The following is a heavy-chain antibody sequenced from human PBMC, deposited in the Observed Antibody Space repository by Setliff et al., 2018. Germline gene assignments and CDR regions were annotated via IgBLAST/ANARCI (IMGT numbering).Heavy chain of an antibody. J-gene: IGHJ4*01. CDR2: TYYNGDA. D-gene: IGHD2-15*01. Sequence: PSETLSLTCAVSGGSLRGNAIFWGWIRQPPGKGLEWIGSTYYNGDAYYNPSLKSRVTMSVDTSRNQFSLKLSSVTAADTATYYCVRPGGTTVVARHFDYWGSGILVTVSS. V-gene: IGHV4-39*01. CDR3: VRPGGTTVVARHFDY. CDR1: GGSLRGNAIF.